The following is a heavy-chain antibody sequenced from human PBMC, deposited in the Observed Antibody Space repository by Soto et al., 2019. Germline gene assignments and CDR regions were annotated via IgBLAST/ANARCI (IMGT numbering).Heavy chain of an antibody. J-gene: IGHJ6*02. Sequence: GASVKVSCTASGYTFTGYYMHWVRQAPGQGLEWMGWINPNSGGTNYAQKFQGRVTMTRDTSISTAYMELSRLRSDDTAVYYCASPVGDYWNDVGYYGMDVWGQGTTVTVSS. CDR2: INPNSGGT. CDR3: ASPVGDYWNDVGYYGMDV. V-gene: IGHV1-2*02. CDR1: GYTFTGYY. D-gene: IGHD1-1*01.